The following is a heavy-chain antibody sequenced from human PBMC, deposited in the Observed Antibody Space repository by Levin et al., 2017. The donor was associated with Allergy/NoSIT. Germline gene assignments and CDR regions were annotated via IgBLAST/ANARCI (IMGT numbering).Heavy chain of an antibody. D-gene: IGHD5-18*01. V-gene: IGHV5-51*01. CDR1: GYSFTNYW. CDR3: ARRTAYWYFDL. CDR2: IYPGDSDT. J-gene: IGHJ2*01. Sequence: GESLKISCKGSGYSFTNYWIAWVRQMPGKGLEWMGMIYPGDSDTRYSPSFQGQVTISADKSISTAYLQWSSLKASDTAMYYCARRTAYWYFDLWGRGTLLTVSS.